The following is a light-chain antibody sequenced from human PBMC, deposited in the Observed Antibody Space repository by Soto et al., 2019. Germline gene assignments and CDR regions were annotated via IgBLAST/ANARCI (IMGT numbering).Light chain of an antibody. CDR1: QSISTW. Sequence: DIQMTQSPFTVSASVGDGVTITCRASQSISTWLAWYQQKPGNAPKLLIYDASTLESGVPSGFSGSGSGTEFTLTISSLQPDDFATYYCQQYNSYPSTFGQGTKLEIK. CDR3: QQYNSYPST. J-gene: IGKJ2*01. CDR2: DAS. V-gene: IGKV1-5*01.